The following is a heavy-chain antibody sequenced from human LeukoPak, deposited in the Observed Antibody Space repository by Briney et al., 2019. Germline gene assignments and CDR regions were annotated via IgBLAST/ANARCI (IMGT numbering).Heavy chain of an antibody. V-gene: IGHV1-18*01. J-gene: IGHJ3*01. CDR2: ISAYNGNT. Sequence: ASVKVSCKASGYTFNSYGISWVRQAPGQGLEWMGWISAYNGNTNYAQKLQGRVTMTTDTSTNTAYMELRSLRSDDTAVYYCARDWTFTRFSGSHPCAFDVWGQGTMVTVSS. D-gene: IGHD3-10*01. CDR1: GYTFNSYG. CDR3: ARDWTFTRFSGSHPCAFDV.